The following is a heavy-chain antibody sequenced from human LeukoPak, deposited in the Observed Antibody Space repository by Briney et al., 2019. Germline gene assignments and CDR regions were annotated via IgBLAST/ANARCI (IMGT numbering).Heavy chain of an antibody. Sequence: GGSLRLSCAASGFMFSSNWMSWVRLAPGKGLEWVANIKEDGTETYYADSVKGRFTISRDNAKNSLYLQMNSLRVEGTAVYYCAKDAYRQWLVQSYFDYWGQGTLVTVSS. CDR3: AKDAYRQWLVQSYFDY. CDR1: GFMFSSNW. CDR2: IKEDGTET. J-gene: IGHJ4*02. V-gene: IGHV3-7*03. D-gene: IGHD6-19*01.